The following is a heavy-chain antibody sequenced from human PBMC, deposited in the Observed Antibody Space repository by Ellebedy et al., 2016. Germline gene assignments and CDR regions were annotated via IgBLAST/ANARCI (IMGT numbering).Heavy chain of an antibody. V-gene: IGHV1-8*01. J-gene: IGHJ5*02. Sequence: ASVKVSXXASGYTFTSYDINWVRQATGQGLEWMGWMNPNSGNTGYAQKFQGRVTMTRNTSISTAYMELSSLRSEDTAVYYCAREWGDSYNWFDPWGQGTLVTVSS. D-gene: IGHD3-10*01. CDR3: AREWGDSYNWFDP. CDR2: MNPNSGNT. CDR1: GYTFTSYD.